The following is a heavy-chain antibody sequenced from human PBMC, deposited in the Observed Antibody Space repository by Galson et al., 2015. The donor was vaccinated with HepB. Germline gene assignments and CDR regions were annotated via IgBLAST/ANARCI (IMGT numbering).Heavy chain of an antibody. CDR3: ARDICSGGSCYFHWFDS. J-gene: IGHJ5*01. CDR1: GYTFTSYA. D-gene: IGHD2-15*01. CDR2: IIAIYGTA. Sequence: SVKVSCKASGYTFTSYAISWVRQAPGQGLEWMGGIIAIYGTANYAQKFQGRVTITTDESTSTAYMELSSLRSEDTAVYYCARDICSGGSCYFHWFDSWGQGTLVTVSS. V-gene: IGHV1-69*05.